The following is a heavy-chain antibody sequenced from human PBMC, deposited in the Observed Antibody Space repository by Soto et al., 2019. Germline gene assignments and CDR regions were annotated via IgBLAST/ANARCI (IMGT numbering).Heavy chain of an antibody. CDR2: INHSGST. V-gene: IGHV4-34*01. CDR1: GGSFSGYY. J-gene: IGHJ4*02. D-gene: IGHD6-13*01. Sequence: PSETLSLTCAVYGGSFSGYYWSWIRQPPGKGLEWIGEINHSGSTNYNPSLKSRVTISVDTSKNQFSLKLSSVTAADTAVYYCARGYEQQPQTYYFDYWGQGTLVTVSS. CDR3: ARGYEQQPQTYYFDY.